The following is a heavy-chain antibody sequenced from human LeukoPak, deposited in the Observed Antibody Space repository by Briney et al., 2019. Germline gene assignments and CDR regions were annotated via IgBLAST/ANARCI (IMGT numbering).Heavy chain of an antibody. CDR3: ARAIYRVYWFDP. J-gene: IGHJ5*02. CDR1: GYTFTCYY. CDR2: INPNSGST. V-gene: IGHV1-2*02. Sequence: ASVKVSCKASGYTFTCYYMHWVRQAPGQGLEWMGWINPNSGSTNYAQKFQGRVTMTRDTSISTAYMELSRLRSDDTAVYYCARAIYRVYWFDPWGQGTLVTVSS. D-gene: IGHD6-13*01.